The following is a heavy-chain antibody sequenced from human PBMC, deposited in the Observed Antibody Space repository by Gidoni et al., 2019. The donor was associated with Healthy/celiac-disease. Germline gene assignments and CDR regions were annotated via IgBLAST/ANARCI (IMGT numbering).Heavy chain of an antibody. CDR1: GFTFDDYA. CDR2: ISWNSGSI. CDR3: AKGDYGDYVDY. J-gene: IGHJ4*02. Sequence: EVQLVESGGGLVQPGRSLRLSCAASGFTFDDYAMHWVRQAPGKGLEWVSGISWNSGSIGYADSVKGRFTISRDNAKNSLYLQMNSLRAEDTALYYCAKGDYGDYVDYWGQGTLVTVSS. V-gene: IGHV3-9*01. D-gene: IGHD4-17*01.